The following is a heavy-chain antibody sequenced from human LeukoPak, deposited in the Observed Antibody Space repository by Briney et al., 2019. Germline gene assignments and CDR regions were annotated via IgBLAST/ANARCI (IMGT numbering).Heavy chain of an antibody. CDR3: AREMGRPNGVVITTYDAFDI. CDR2: IYTSGST. Sequence: PSETLSLTCTVSGGSISSGSYYWSWIRQPAGKGLEWIGRIYTSGSTNYNPSLKSRVTISVDTSKNQFSLRLSSVTAADTAVYYCAREMGRPNGVVITTYDAFDIWGQGTMVTVSS. J-gene: IGHJ3*02. V-gene: IGHV4-61*02. D-gene: IGHD3-22*01. CDR1: GGSISSGSYY.